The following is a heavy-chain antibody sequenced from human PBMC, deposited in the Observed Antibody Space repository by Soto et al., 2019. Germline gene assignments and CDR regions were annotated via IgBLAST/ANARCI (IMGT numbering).Heavy chain of an antibody. CDR3: ARDGGYCSSTSCYHLDDAFDI. CDR1: GGTFSSYA. J-gene: IGHJ3*02. V-gene: IGHV1-18*01. D-gene: IGHD2-2*01. CDR2: IIPNNGNT. Sequence: GASVKVSCKASGGTFSSYAISWVRQAPGQRLEWMGGIIPNNGNTNYAQKLQGRVTMTTDTSTSTAYMELRSLRSDDTAVYYSARDGGYCSSTSCYHLDDAFDIWGQGTMVTVSS.